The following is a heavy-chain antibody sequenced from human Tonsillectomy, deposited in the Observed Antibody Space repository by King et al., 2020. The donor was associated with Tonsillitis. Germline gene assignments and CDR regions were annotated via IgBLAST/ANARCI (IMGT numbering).Heavy chain of an antibody. CDR3: AKDKGAAYFETGRGAFDI. J-gene: IGHJ3*02. CDR2: IRSSGGNI. V-gene: IGHV3-21*01. CDR1: GFTFSDYD. D-gene: IGHD3-22*01. Sequence: VQLVESGGDLVKPGGALRLSCATSGFTFSDYDMNWVLQAPGRGLEWVSSIRSSGGNINYADSVKGRFTVSRDNSKKSLHLQMGSLRAADTAVYYCAKDKGAAYFETGRGAFDIWGQGTVVTVSS.